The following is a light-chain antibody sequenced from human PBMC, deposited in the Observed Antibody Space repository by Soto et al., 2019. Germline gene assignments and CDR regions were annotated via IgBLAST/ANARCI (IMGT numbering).Light chain of an antibody. V-gene: IGKV3-15*01. CDR1: QSVSSN. CDR2: GAY. Sequence: IVMTQSPATLSVSPGERATLSCRASQSVSSNLAWYQQKPGQAPRLLIYGAYTKATGIPARFSGSGSGTEFSLTITSLQSEDFAVYYCQQYNDWRTFGQGTKV. CDR3: QQYNDWRT. J-gene: IGKJ1*01.